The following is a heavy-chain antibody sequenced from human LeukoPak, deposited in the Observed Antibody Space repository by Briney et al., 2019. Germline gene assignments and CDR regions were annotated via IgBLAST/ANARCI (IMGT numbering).Heavy chain of an antibody. V-gene: IGHV3-53*01. CDR2: IYSSGTT. CDR3: AKDQEYSYDAPRGFFDY. J-gene: IGHJ4*02. Sequence: GGSLRLSCAASGFNVRTKYMSWVRQAPGKGLEWVSLIYSSGTTYYADSVKGRFTISRDNSKDTLYLQMNSLRVEDTAIYYCAKDQEYSYDAPRGFFDYWGQGTLVTVSS. D-gene: IGHD5-18*01. CDR1: GFNVRTKY.